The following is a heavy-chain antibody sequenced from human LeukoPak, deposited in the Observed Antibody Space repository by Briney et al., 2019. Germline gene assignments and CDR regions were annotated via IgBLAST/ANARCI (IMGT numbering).Heavy chain of an antibody. CDR1: GGSISSYY. CDR3: ARGGPPFITMILVGAFDI. D-gene: IGHD3-22*01. Sequence: SETLSLTCTVSGGSISSYYWGWIRQPPGKGLEWIGSIYYSGSTYYNPSLKSRVTISVDTSKNQFSLKLSSVTAADTAVYYCARGGPPFITMILVGAFDIWGQGTMVTVSS. J-gene: IGHJ3*02. CDR2: IYYSGST. V-gene: IGHV4-39*07.